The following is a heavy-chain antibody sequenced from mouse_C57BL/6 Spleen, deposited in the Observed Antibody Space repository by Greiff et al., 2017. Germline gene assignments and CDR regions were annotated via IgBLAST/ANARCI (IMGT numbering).Heavy chain of an antibody. D-gene: IGHD2-12*01. CDR1: GYTFTSYG. Sequence: VKLMESGAELARPGASVKLSCKASGYTFTSYGISWVKQRTGQGLEWIGEIYPRSGNTYYNEKFKGKATLTADKSSSTAYMEPRSLTSEDSAVYFCARGDDGAMDYWGQGTSVTVSS. J-gene: IGHJ4*01. CDR2: IYPRSGNT. V-gene: IGHV1-81*01. CDR3: ARGDDGAMDY.